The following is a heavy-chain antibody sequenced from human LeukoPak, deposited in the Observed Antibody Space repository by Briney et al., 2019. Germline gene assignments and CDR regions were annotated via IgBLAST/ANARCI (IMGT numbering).Heavy chain of an antibody. CDR3: ASTRWNY. CDR1: GFTLSSYA. Sequence: GGSLRLSCAASGFTLSSYAMHWVRQAPGKGLEWVAVISYDGSNKYYADSVKGRFTISRDNSKNTLYLQMNSLRAEDTAVYYCASTRWNYWGQGTLVTVSS. V-gene: IGHV3-30*04. J-gene: IGHJ4*02. D-gene: IGHD1-1*01. CDR2: ISYDGSNK.